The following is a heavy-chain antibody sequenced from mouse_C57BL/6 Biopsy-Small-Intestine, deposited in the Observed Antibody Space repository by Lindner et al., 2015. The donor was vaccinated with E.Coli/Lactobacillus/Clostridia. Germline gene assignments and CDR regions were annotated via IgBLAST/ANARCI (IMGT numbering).Heavy chain of an antibody. J-gene: IGHJ1*01. V-gene: IGHV1-81*01. CDR1: GYTFTSYD. CDR3: ARARSGYCGGGARGKSRYCSAGTYYPPDKMDV. D-gene: IGHD5-1*01. CDR2: MNPNSGNT. Sequence: SVKVSCKASGYTFTSYDINWVRQATGQGLEWMGWMNPNSGNTGYAQKFQGRVTMTRDTSTNTAYMELSSLRSEDTAVYYCARARSGYCGGGARGKSRYCSAGTYYPPDKMDVWGQGTTVTVSS.